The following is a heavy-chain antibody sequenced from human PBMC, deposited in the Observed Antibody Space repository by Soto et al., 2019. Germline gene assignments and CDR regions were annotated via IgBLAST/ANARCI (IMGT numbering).Heavy chain of an antibody. CDR3: ARMTRDYDILTGYYRSPSIDY. Sequence: ASVKVSCKASGYTFTSYGISWVRQAPGQGLEWMGWISAYNGNTNYAQKLQGRVTMTTDTSTSTAYMELRSLRSDDTAVYYCARMTRDYDILTGYYRSPSIDYWGQGTLVTVSS. V-gene: IGHV1-18*01. D-gene: IGHD3-9*01. J-gene: IGHJ4*02. CDR1: GYTFTSYG. CDR2: ISAYNGNT.